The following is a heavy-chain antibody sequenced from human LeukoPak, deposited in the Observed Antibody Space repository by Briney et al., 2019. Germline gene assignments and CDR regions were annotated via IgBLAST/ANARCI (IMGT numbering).Heavy chain of an antibody. Sequence: PGGSLRFSCEAAGFTFSSYEMNWVRQAPGKGLEWVSYISSSGSTIYYADSVKGRFTISRDNAKNSLYLQMNSLRAEDTAVYYCAELGITMIGGVWGKGTTVTISS. CDR2: ISSSGSTI. J-gene: IGHJ6*04. D-gene: IGHD3-10*02. V-gene: IGHV3-48*03. CDR1: GFTFSSYE. CDR3: AELGITMIGGV.